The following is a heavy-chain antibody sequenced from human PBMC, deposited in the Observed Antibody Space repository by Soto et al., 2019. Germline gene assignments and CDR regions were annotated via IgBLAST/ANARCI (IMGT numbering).Heavy chain of an antibody. D-gene: IGHD6-19*01. CDR1: GGTFSSYT. CDR3: TSRSAAGTVFYFDY. CDR2: IIPILGIA. V-gene: IGHV1-69*02. J-gene: IGHJ4*02. Sequence: SVKVSCKASGGTFSSYTISWVRQAPGQGLEWMGRIIPILGIANYAQKFQGRVTTTADKSTSTAYMELSSLRSEDTAVYYSTSRSAAGTVFYFDYWGQGTLVTVSS.